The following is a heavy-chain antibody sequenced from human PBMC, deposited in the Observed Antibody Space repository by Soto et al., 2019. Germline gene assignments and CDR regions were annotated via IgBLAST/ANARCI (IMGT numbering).Heavy chain of an antibody. CDR2: ISYDGTNN. J-gene: IGHJ5*02. D-gene: IGHD2-2*01. CDR3: AKVICISTSCYRLYNWFDP. CDR1: GFTFSSYG. V-gene: IGHV3-30*18. Sequence: GGSLRLSCAASGFTFSSYGMHWVRQAPGKGLEWVAVISYDGTNNYYTESVKGRFTISRDNSKNTLFLQMNSLRAEDKAVYYCAKVICISTSCYRLYNWFDPWGQGTLVTVSS.